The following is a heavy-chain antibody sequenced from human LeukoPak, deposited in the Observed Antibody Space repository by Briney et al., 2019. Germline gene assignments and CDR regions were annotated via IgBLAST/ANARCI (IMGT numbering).Heavy chain of an antibody. J-gene: IGHJ6*03. CDR2: MNPNSGDT. V-gene: IGHV1-8*01. Sequence: ASVKVSCKASGYTFTSYDISWVRQATGQGLEWMGWMNPNSGDTGYAQKFQGRVTMTRNTSITTAYMELSRLRSDDMAVYYCATSTTTFDYYYYYMDVWGKGTTVTVSS. CDR1: GYTFTSYD. CDR3: ATSTTTFDYYYYYMDV. D-gene: IGHD2-2*01.